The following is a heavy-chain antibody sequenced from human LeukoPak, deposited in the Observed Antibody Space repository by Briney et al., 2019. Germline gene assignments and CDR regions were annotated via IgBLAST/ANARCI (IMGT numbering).Heavy chain of an antibody. V-gene: IGHV3-20*04. CDR1: GFTFDDYG. Sequence: PGGSLRLSCAASGFTFDDYGMSWVRQAPGKGLEWVSGINWNGGSTGYADSVKGRFTISRDNAKKSLYLEMNNLRAEDTAVYYCATDGAGFDTWGQGVLVTVSS. CDR3: ATDGAGFDT. J-gene: IGHJ5*02. CDR2: INWNGGST.